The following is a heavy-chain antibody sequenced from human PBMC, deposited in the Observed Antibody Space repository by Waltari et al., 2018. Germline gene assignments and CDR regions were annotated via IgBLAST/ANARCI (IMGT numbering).Heavy chain of an antibody. D-gene: IGHD6-19*01. Sequence: EVQLVESGGYLVQPGVSLKLSCAPSRFGFSSYAIPGVRQAPGKGLEYVSGISNNGGTTYYTNSVKGRFTISRDNLNNRLYLQMGSLRPEDTAVYYCARGGWESSGWPFDYWGQGTLVTVSS. V-gene: IGHV3-64*01. J-gene: IGHJ4*02. CDR1: RFGFSSYA. CDR3: ARGGWESSGWPFDY. CDR2: ISNNGGTT.